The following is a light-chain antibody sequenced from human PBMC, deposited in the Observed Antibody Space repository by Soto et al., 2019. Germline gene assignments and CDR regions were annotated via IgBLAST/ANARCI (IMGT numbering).Light chain of an antibody. CDR3: QQYHNWPPT. CDR2: GAS. V-gene: IGKV3-15*01. J-gene: IGKJ1*01. CDR1: QSVSRN. Sequence: EIVMTQSSATLSVPPGERATLSCRASQSVSRNLAWYQQKPGQAPRLLIYGASTRATGIPARFSGSGSGTEFTLTISSQQSEDFAVYSCQQYHNWPPTFGQGTKVEIQ.